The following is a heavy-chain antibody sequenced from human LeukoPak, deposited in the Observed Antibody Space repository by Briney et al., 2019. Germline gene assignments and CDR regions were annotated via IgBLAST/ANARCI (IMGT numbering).Heavy chain of an antibody. CDR2: ISSSSSTI. CDR3: AGLADGYNLDY. D-gene: IGHD5-24*01. CDR1: GFTFSSYS. V-gene: IGHV3-48*01. Sequence: PGGSLRLSCAASGFTFSSYSMNWVRQAPGKGLEWVSYISSSSSTIYYADSVKGRFTISRDNAKNSLYLQMNSLRAEDTAVYYCAGLADGYNLDYWGQGTLVTVSS. J-gene: IGHJ4*02.